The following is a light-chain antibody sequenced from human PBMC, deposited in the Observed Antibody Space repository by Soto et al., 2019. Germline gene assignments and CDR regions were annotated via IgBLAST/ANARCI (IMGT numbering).Light chain of an antibody. V-gene: IGKV3-11*01. CDR1: QSVSSF. J-gene: IGKJ4*01. Sequence: EIVLTQSPATLSLSPGERATLSCRASQSVSSFLAWYQQKPSQTPRLLIYDASKRATGIPVRFSGSGSGTDFTLTISSLEPEDFAVYYCQQRTNWPPALSFGGGTKVEI. CDR3: QQRTNWPPALS. CDR2: DAS.